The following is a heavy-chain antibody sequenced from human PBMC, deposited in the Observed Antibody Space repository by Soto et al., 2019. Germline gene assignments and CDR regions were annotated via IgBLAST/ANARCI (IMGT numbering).Heavy chain of an antibody. V-gene: IGHV1-18*01. Sequence: ASVKVSCKASGGTFSSHTISWVRQAPGQGLEWMGWISGYNGDTNYAQKFQDRVSMTIDTSTGTAYMELRSLTSDDTAIYYCAKNGKPQSYYYGWDFGGKGTKVTVSS. J-gene: IGHJ6*04. CDR2: ISGYNGDT. D-gene: IGHD2-8*01. CDR1: GGTFSSHT. CDR3: AKNGKPQSYYYGWDF.